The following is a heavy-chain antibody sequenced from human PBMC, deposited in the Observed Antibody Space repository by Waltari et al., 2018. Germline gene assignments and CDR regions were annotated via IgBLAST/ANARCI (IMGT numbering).Heavy chain of an antibody. D-gene: IGHD3-3*01. CDR1: GFTFSSYA. Sequence: EVQLLESGGGLVQPGGSLRLSCAASGFTFSSYAMRWVRQAPGKGMEWVPAISGSGGSTYYADSVKGRFTISRDNSKNTLYLQMNSLRAEDTAVYYCAKQKYYDFWSGYWRDYYYYYGMDVWGQGTTVTVSS. CDR3: AKQKYYDFWSGYWRDYYYYYGMDV. CDR2: ISGSGGST. V-gene: IGHV3-23*01. J-gene: IGHJ6*02.